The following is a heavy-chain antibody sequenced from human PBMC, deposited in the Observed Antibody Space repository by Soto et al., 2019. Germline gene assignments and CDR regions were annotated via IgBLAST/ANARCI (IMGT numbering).Heavy chain of an antibody. Sequence: GGSLRLSCAASGFTFSSYSMSWVRQAPGKGLEWVSAISGSGGSTYYADSVKGRFTISRDNSKNTLYLQMKSLRAEDTAVYYCAKVGIVVVITPTYFDYWGQGTLVTVSS. D-gene: IGHD3-22*01. V-gene: IGHV3-23*01. CDR1: GFTFSSYS. CDR3: AKVGIVVVITPTYFDY. CDR2: ISGSGGST. J-gene: IGHJ4*02.